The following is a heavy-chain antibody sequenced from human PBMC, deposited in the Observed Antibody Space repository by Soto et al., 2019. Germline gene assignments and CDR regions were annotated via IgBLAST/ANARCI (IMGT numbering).Heavy chain of an antibody. CDR3: AKKGIIVATITLNWFDP. CDR1: EFTFSSYA. D-gene: IGHD5-12*01. V-gene: IGHV3-23*01. J-gene: IGHJ5*02. Sequence: PGGSLRLSCAASEFTFSSYAMSWVRQAPGKGLEWVSAISGSGGSTYYADSVKGRFTISRDNSKNTLYLQMNSLRAEDTAVYYCAKKGIIVATITLNWFDPWGQGTLVTVSS. CDR2: ISGSGGST.